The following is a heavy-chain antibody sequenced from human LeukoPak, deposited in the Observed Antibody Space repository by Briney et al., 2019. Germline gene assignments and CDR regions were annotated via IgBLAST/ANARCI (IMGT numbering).Heavy chain of an antibody. CDR1: GFTVSSNY. Sequence: GGSLRLSCAASGFTVSSNYMSWVRQAPGKGLEWVSVIYSGGSTYYADSVKGRFTISRDKSKNTLYLQMNSLRAEDTAVYYCARGRAVADPTFDYWGQGTLVTVSS. J-gene: IGHJ4*02. CDR2: IYSGGST. D-gene: IGHD6-13*01. V-gene: IGHV3-53*01. CDR3: ARGRAVADPTFDY.